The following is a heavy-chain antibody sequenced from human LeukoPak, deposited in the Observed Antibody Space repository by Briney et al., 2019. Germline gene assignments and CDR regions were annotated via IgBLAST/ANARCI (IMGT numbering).Heavy chain of an antibody. D-gene: IGHD6-19*01. CDR1: GFTFTNYS. J-gene: IGHJ3*02. V-gene: IGHV3-21*01. CDR2: ISGSSVYR. Sequence: GGSLRLSCAATGFTFTNYSIHWVRQAPGKGLEWVSCISGSSVYRYYADSVRGRFTISRDNAKNSLYLQMNSLRAEDTAVYYCARVSVAGSVIDAFDMWGQGTMVTVSS. CDR3: ARVSVAGSVIDAFDM.